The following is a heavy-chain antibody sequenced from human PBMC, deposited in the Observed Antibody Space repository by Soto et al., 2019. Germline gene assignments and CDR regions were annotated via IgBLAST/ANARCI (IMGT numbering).Heavy chain of an antibody. J-gene: IGHJ4*02. CDR3: AAIGGNYYDSSGYGDY. D-gene: IGHD3-22*01. CDR2: IIPILGIA. CDR1: GGTFSSYT. V-gene: IGHV1-69*02. Sequence: QVQLVQSGAEVKKPGSSVKVSCKASGGTFSSYTISWVRQAPGQGLEWMGRIIPILGIANYAQKFQGRVTITADKSTSTAYMELSSLRSEDTAVYYCAAIGGNYYDSSGYGDYWGQGTLVTVSS.